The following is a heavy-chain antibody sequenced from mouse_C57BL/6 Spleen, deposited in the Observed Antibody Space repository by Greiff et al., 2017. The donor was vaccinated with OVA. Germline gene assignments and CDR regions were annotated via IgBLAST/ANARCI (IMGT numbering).Heavy chain of an antibody. D-gene: IGHD2-5*01. Sequence: QVQLQQSGAELVMPGASVKLSCKASGYTFTSYWMHWVKQRPGQGLEWIGEIDPSDSYTNYNQKFKGKSTLTVDKSSSTAYMQLSSLTSEDSAVYYFARPYSNYGWFAYWGQGTLVTVSA. V-gene: IGHV1-69*01. CDR3: ARPYSNYGWFAY. CDR2: IDPSDSYT. CDR1: GYTFTSYW. J-gene: IGHJ3*01.